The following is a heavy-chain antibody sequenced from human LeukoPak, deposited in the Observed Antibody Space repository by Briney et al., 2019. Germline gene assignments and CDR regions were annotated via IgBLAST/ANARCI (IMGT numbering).Heavy chain of an antibody. CDR3: ARTMEGYCSGGSCYQYSYYMDV. CDR2: IYYSGST. Sequence: SETLSLTCTVSGGSISSYYWSWIRQPPGKGLEWIGYIYYSGSTNYNPSLKSRVTISVDTSKNQFSLKLTSVTAADTAVYYCARTMEGYCSGGSCYQYSYYMDVWGKGTTVTVSS. CDR1: GGSISSYY. V-gene: IGHV4-59*01. J-gene: IGHJ6*03. D-gene: IGHD2-15*01.